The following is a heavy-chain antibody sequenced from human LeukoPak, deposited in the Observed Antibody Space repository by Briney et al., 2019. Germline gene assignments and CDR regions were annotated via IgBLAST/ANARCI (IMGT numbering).Heavy chain of an antibody. J-gene: IGHJ4*02. D-gene: IGHD2-2*01. CDR3: ARGKRYCSSTSCYSLDY. CDR2: MNPNSGNT. V-gene: IGHV1-8*01. Sequence: ASVKVSCKASGYTFTSYDINWVRQATGQGLAWMGWMNPNSGNTGYAQKFQGRVTITRNTSISTAYMELSSLRSEDTAVYYCARGKRYCSSTSCYSLDYWGQGTLDTVSS. CDR1: GYTFTSYD.